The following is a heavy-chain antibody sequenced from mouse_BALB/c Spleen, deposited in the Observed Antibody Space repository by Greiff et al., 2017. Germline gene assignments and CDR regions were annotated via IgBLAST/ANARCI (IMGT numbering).Heavy chain of an antibody. D-gene: IGHD1-2*01. V-gene: IGHV5-17*02. CDR1: GFTFSSFG. J-gene: IGHJ1*01. CDR3: ARGGHYYGPAYFDV. Sequence: EVKLVESGGGLVQPGGSRKLSCAASGFTFSSFGMHWVRQAPEKGLEWVAYISSGSSTIYYADTVKGRFTISRDNPKNTLFLQMTSLRSEDTAMYYCARGGHYYGPAYFDVWGAGTTVTVSS. CDR2: ISSGSSTI.